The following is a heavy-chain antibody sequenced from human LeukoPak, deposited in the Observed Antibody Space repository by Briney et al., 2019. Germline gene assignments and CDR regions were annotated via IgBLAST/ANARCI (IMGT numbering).Heavy chain of an antibody. J-gene: IGHJ5*02. CDR1: GYTFTSYD. D-gene: IGHD4-23*01. CDR2: MNPNSGNT. Sequence: ASVKVSCKASGYTFTSYDIHWVRPATGLGPEWMGWMNPNSGNTGYAQKFQGRVTMTRNTSISTAYLELSSLTSEDTAVYYCARGPNKYDGGNSGSAWFDPWGRGSLVTVSS. CDR3: ARGPNKYDGGNSGSAWFDP. V-gene: IGHV1-8*01.